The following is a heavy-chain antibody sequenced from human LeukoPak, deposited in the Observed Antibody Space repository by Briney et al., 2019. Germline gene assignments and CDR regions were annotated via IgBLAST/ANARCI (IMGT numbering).Heavy chain of an antibody. CDR3: ACYGITYFDY. V-gene: IGHV6-1*01. Sequence: SQTLSLTCAISGDSVSRDSAAWNWIRQSPSRGLEWLGRTYYRSKWYNDYAVSVKSRININPDTSKNQFSLKLSSVTAADTAVYYCACYGITYFDYWGQGTLVTVSS. CDR2: TYYRSKWYN. CDR1: GDSVSRDSAA. D-gene: IGHD2-15*01. J-gene: IGHJ4*02.